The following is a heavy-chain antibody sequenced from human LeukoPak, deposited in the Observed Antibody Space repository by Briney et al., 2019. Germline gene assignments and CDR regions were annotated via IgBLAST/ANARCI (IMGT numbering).Heavy chain of an antibody. J-gene: IGHJ4*02. D-gene: IGHD3-22*01. CDR3: ARGYHDFSGYWLSYFDY. V-gene: IGHV4-59*01. CDR2: IYYSGST. CDR1: GGSISSYY. Sequence: SETLSLTCTVSGGSISSYYWSWIRQPPGKGLEWIGYIYYSGSTNYSPSLKSRVTISVDTSKNQFSLKLSSVTAADTAVYYCARGYHDFSGYWLSYFDYWGQGTLVTVSS.